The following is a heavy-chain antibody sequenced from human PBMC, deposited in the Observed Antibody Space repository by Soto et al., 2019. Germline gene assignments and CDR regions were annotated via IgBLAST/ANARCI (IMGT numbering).Heavy chain of an antibody. CDR3: ARRYGANFDY. CDR2: IYYSGST. J-gene: IGHJ4*02. CDR1: GGSISSSSYY. V-gene: IGHV4-61*05. Sequence: PSETLSLTCTVSGGSISSSSYYWGWLRQPPGKGLEWIGYIYYSGSTNYNPSLKSRVTISVDTSKNQFSLKLSSVTAAGTAVYYCARRYGANFDYWGQGTLVTSPQ. D-gene: IGHD4-17*01.